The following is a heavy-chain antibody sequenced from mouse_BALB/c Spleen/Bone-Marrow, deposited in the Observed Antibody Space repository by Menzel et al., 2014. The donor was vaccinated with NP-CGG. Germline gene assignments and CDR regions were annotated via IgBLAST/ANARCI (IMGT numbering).Heavy chain of an antibody. Sequence: LQESGAELMKPGASVKISCKATGYTFSSYWIDWVKQRPGHGLEWIGEILPGRGSTNYNEKFKGKATFTSDTSSNTAYMQLSSLTSEDSAVYYCARWDTTAMDYWGQGTSVTVSS. CDR1: GYTFSSYW. CDR3: ARWDTTAMDY. D-gene: IGHD1-1*01. V-gene: IGHV1-9*01. J-gene: IGHJ4*01. CDR2: ILPGRGST.